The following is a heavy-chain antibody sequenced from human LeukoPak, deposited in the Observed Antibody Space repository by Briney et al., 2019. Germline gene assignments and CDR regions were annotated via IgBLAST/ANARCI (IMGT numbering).Heavy chain of an antibody. Sequence: SETLSLTCTVSGGSISSSSYYWGWIRQPPGKGLEWIGSIYYSGSTYYNPSLKSRVTISVDTSKNQFSLKLSSVTAADTAVYYCARQFLGNSSSGFDYWGQGTLVTVSS. V-gene: IGHV4-39*01. CDR1: GGSISSSSYY. J-gene: IGHJ4*02. D-gene: IGHD6-6*01. CDR3: ARQFLGNSSSGFDY. CDR2: IYYSGST.